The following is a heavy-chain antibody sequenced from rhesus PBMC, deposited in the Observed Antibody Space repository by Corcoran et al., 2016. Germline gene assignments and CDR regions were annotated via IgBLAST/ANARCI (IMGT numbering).Heavy chain of an antibody. D-gene: IGHD3-3*01. CDR2: IYSSSGNT. Sequence: QVQLQESGPGLLKPSETLSLTCAVSGGSISGGYGWGWIRQPPGKGPEWIGSIYSSSGNTYYNPSLKSRVTISTDTSKNQFSLKLSSVTAADAAVYYCARELVQYLDWFGPDYWGQGVLVTVSS. V-gene: IGHV4S7*01. CDR1: GGSISGGYG. J-gene: IGHJ4*01. CDR3: ARELVQYLDWFGPDY.